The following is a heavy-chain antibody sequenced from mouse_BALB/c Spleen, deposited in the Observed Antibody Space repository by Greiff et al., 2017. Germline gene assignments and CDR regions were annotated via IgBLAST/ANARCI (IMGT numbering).Heavy chain of an antibody. V-gene: IGHV5-17*02. CDR1: GFTFSSFG. D-gene: IGHD1-1*01. J-gene: IGHJ2*01. CDR3: ARSDYYGSRYFDY. CDR2: ISSGSSTI. Sequence: EVKLMESGGGLVQPGGSRKLSCAASGFTFSSFGMHWVRQAPEKGLEWVAYISSGSSTIYYADTVKGRFTISRDNPKNTLFLQMTSLRSEDTAMYYCARSDYYGSRYFDYWGQGTTLTVSS.